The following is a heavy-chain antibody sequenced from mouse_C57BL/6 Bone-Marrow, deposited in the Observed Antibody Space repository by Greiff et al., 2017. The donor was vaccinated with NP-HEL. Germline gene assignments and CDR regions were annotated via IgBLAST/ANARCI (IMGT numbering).Heavy chain of an antibody. V-gene: IGHV1-81*01. CDR2: IYPRSGNT. J-gene: IGHJ2*01. Sequence: VMLVESGAELARPGASVKLSCKASGYTFTSYGISWVKQRTGQGLEWIGEIYPRSGNTYYNEKFKGKATLTADKSSSTAYMELRSLTSEDSAVYFCARKGSTMALFDYWGQGTTLTVSS. CDR1: GYTFTSYG. CDR3: ARKGSTMALFDY. D-gene: IGHD2-1*01.